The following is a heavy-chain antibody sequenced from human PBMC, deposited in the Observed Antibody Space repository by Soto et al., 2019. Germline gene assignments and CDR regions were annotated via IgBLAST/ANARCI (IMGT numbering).Heavy chain of an antibody. J-gene: IGHJ6*02. D-gene: IGHD2-2*01. CDR2: IYSSGST. V-gene: IGHV4-39*01. CDR3: ARLYGYCIRNSCHGHYAMDV. CDR1: GGSISSDSYY. Sequence: SETLSLTCTVSGGSISSDSYYWGWIRQPPGKGPEWIGSIYSSGSTYYNPSLNSRVTVSVDTSKNQFSLKVTSVTAADTAVYYCARLYGYCIRNSCHGHYAMDVWGQGTTVTVSS.